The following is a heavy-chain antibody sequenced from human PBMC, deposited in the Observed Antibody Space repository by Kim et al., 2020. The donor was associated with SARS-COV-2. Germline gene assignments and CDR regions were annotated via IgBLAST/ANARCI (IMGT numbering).Heavy chain of an antibody. CDR1: GGSISSYY. D-gene: IGHD3-10*01. J-gene: IGHJ5*02. CDR2: IYYSGST. Sequence: SETLSLTCTVSGGSISSYYWSWIRQPPGKGLEWIGYIYYSGSTNYNPSLKSRVTISVDTSKNQFSLKLSSVTAADTAVYYCARVRFNYGSGREANWFDPWGQGTLVTVSS. V-gene: IGHV4-59*01. CDR3: ARVRFNYGSGREANWFDP.